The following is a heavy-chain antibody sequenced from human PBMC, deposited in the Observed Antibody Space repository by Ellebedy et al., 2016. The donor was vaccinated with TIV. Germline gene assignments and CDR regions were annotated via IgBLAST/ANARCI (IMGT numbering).Heavy chain of an antibody. CDR2: ISAYNGNT. J-gene: IGHJ4*02. V-gene: IGHV1-18*01. Sequence: ASVKVSXXASGGTFSSYGISWVRQAPGQGLEWMGWISAYNGNTNYAQKLQGRVTMTTDTSTSTAYMELRSLRSDDTAVYYCARASRQGPVPPDDWGQGTLVTVSS. CDR1: GGTFSSYG. D-gene: IGHD3-10*01. CDR3: ARASRQGPVPPDD.